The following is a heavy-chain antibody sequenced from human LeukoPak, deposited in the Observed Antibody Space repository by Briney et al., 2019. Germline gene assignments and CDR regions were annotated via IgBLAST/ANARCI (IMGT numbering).Heavy chain of an antibody. J-gene: IGHJ4*02. CDR2: INSDGSSI. V-gene: IGHV3-74*01. CDR3: ARGTGYGVFDY. CDR1: GXTFSSYW. Sequence: GGSLRLSWAASGXTFSSYWVHWVRQAPGKGLVWVSRINSDGSSISYADSVKGRLTISRDNAKNTLYLQMNSLRAEDTAVYYCARGTGYGVFDYWGQGTLVTVSS. D-gene: IGHD1-14*01.